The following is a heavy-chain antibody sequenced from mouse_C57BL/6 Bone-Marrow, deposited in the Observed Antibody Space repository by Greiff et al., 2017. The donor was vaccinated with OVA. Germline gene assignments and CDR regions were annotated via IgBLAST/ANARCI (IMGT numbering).Heavy chain of an antibody. V-gene: IGHV1-54*01. CDR2: INPGSGGT. Sequence: QVHVKQSGAELVRPGTSVKVSCKASGYAFTNYLIEWVKQRPGQGLEWIGVINPGSGGTNYNEKFKGKATLTADKSSSTAYMQLSSLTSEDSAVYFCARADTTVVATFDYWGQGTTLTVSS. J-gene: IGHJ2*01. D-gene: IGHD1-1*01. CDR1: GYAFTNYL. CDR3: ARADTTVVATFDY.